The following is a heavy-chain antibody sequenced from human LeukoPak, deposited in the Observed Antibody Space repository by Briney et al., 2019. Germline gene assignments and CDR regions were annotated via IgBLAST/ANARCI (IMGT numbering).Heavy chain of an antibody. CDR2: INPNSGGT. Sequence: ASVKVSCKASGYTFTSYYMRWVRQAPGQGLEWMGWINPNSGGTNYAQKFQGRVTMTRDTSISTAYMELSRLRSDDTAVYYCASRGGSYPYYFDYWGQGTLVTVSS. D-gene: IGHD1-26*01. V-gene: IGHV1-2*02. CDR3: ASRGGSYPYYFDY. J-gene: IGHJ4*02. CDR1: GYTFTSYY.